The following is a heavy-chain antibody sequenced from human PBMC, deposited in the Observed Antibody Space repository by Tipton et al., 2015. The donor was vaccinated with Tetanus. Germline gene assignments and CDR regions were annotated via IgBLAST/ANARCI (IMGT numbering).Heavy chain of an antibody. J-gene: IGHJ6*02. V-gene: IGHV4-31*03. CDR2: IYYSGST. Sequence: TLSLTCTVSGGSISSGGYYWSWIRQHPGKGLEWIGYIYYSGSTYYNPSLKSRVTISVDTSKNQFSLKLSSVTAADTAVYYCARDRYYDILTGYYGVEVDRLYGMDVWGQGTTVTVSS. CDR3: ARDRYYDILTGYYGVEVDRLYGMDV. D-gene: IGHD3-9*01. CDR1: GGSISSGGYY.